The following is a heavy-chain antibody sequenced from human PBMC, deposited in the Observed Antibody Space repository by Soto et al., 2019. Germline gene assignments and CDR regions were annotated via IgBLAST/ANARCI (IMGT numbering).Heavy chain of an antibody. J-gene: IGHJ2*01. CDR1: GGAFSSYT. D-gene: IGHD6-19*01. V-gene: IGHV1-69*02. Sequence: GASVKVSCKASGGAFSSYTISWVRQAPGQGLEWMGRIIPILGIANYAQKLQGRVTITADKSTSTAYMELSSLRSEDTAVYYCARVRGIAVAGYFDLWGRGTLVTVS. CDR2: IIPILGIA. CDR3: ARVRGIAVAGYFDL.